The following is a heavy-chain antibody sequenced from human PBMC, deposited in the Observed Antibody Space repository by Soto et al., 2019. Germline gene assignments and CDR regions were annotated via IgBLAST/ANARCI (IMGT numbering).Heavy chain of an antibody. V-gene: IGHV3-7*03. D-gene: IGHD2-2*01. CDR3: AKEKISTSCCNWFDP. CDR2: IKEDGSEK. J-gene: IGHJ5*02. CDR1: GFTFTHYW. Sequence: PGGSLRLSCAASGFTFTHYWMGWVRQAPGKGLEWVANIKEDGSEKYYVDSVKGRFTISRDSAKNSLFLQMNSLRAEDTAVYYCAKEKISTSCCNWFDPWGQGTLVTVSS.